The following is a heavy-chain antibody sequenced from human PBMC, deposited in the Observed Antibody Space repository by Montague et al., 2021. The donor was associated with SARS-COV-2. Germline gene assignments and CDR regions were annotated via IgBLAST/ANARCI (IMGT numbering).Heavy chain of an antibody. CDR1: GGSLSGSW. V-gene: IGHV4-34*01. D-gene: IGHD1-26*01. Sequence: SETLSLTCAVYGGSLSGSWWSWIRQSPGQGLEWIGEIYDSGRANYHPSLKWRVTMSVDTSKNQFSLTLNSLTAADTAIYYCARVTWPVPVGGTFGAFDVWGQGTVVTVSS. CDR3: ARVTWPVPVGGTFGAFDV. J-gene: IGHJ3*01. CDR2: IYDSGRA.